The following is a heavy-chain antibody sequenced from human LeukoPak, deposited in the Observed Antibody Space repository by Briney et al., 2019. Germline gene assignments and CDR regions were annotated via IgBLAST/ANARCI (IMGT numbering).Heavy chain of an antibody. V-gene: IGHV4-39*01. D-gene: IGHD3-16*01. CDR1: GGSISSSSYY. Sequence: SETLSLTCTVSGGSISSSSYYWGWIRQPPGKGLEWIGSIYHSGSTYYNPSLKSRVTISVDTSKNQFSLKLSSVTAADTAVYYCARLGSNVAYWGQGTLVTVSS. CDR2: IYHSGST. J-gene: IGHJ4*02. CDR3: ARLGSNVAY.